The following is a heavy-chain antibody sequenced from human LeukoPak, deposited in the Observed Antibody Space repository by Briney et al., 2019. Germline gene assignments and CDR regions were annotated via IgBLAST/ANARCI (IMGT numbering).Heavy chain of an antibody. CDR2: IKSKTDGGTI. V-gene: IGHV3-15*01. CDR3: TTEPHDSNLLDY. CDR1: GFTFSNAW. Sequence: GGSLRLSCTASGFTFSNAWMSWVRQAPGKGLEWVGRIKSKTDGGTIDYAAPVKGRFTISRDDSKNTLYLQMNSLKTEDTAVYYCTTEPHDSNLLDYWGQGTLVTVSS. J-gene: IGHJ4*02. D-gene: IGHD3-22*01.